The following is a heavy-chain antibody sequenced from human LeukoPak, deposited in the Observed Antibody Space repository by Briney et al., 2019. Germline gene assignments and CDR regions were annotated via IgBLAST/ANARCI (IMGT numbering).Heavy chain of an antibody. Sequence: PGGSLRLFCAASGFTFSSYTLSWVRQAPARSLDWVSTISVGGDYTSYADSVKGRFTISRDNSKNTLYLQMNRLRVEESALYYCAKRRFLESTPYYFDYWGQGTLVTVSS. CDR1: GFTFSSYT. D-gene: IGHD3-3*01. CDR2: ISVGGDYT. CDR3: AKRRFLESTPYYFDY. J-gene: IGHJ4*02. V-gene: IGHV3-23*01.